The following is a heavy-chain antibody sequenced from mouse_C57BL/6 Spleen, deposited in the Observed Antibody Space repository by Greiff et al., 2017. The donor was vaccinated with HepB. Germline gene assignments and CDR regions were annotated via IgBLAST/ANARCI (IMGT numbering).Heavy chain of an antibody. CDR3: ARSYYYAMDY. J-gene: IGHJ4*01. D-gene: IGHD1-1*01. Sequence: EVQLQQSGPELVKPGASVKMSCKASGYTFPDYNMHWVKQSPGKSLAWLGYLNPNNDGTSYNQKFKGKATLTVNKSSSTAYMELRSLTSEDSAVYYCARSYYYAMDYWGQGTSVTVSS. V-gene: IGHV1-22*01. CDR2: LNPNNDGT. CDR1: GYTFPDYN.